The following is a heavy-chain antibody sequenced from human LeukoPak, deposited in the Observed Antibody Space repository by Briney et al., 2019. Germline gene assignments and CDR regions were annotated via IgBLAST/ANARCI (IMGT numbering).Heavy chain of an antibody. CDR3: ARGKQGEDCSSTSCYTAEYFQH. D-gene: IGHD2-2*02. V-gene: IGHV4-61*02. J-gene: IGHJ1*01. CDR2: IYTSGST. CDR1: GGSISSGSYY. Sequence: PSQTLSLTCTVSGGSISSGSYYWSWIRQPAGKGLEWIGRIYTSGSTNYNPSLKSRVTISVDTSKNQFSLKLSSVTAADTAVYYCARGKQGEDCSSTSCYTAEYFQHWGQGTLVTVSS.